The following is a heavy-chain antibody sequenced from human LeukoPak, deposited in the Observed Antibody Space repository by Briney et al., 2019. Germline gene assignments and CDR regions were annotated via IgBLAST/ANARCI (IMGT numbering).Heavy chain of an antibody. V-gene: IGHV3-11*01. Sequence: PGGSLRLSCAASGFTFSSYWMSWIRQAPGKGLEWVSYISSSGSTIYYADSVKGRFTISRDNAKNSLYLQMNSLRAEDTAVYYCARARHLSWTRTEQLFDYWGQGTLVTVSS. CDR3: ARARHLSWTRTEQLFDY. J-gene: IGHJ4*02. D-gene: IGHD6-13*01. CDR2: ISSSGSTI. CDR1: GFTFSSYW.